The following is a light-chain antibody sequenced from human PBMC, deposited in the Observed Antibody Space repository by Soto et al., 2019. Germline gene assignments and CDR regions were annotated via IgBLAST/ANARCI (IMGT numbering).Light chain of an antibody. CDR3: SSYTSSSPVV. CDR2: EVS. Sequence: QSALTQPASVSGSPGQSITISCTGTSSDVGGYNYVSWYQQHPGKAPKLMIYEVSNRPSGVSNRFSGSKSGNTASLTISGLQAEYEAVYYCSSYTSSSPVVFGGGTKLTVL. CDR1: SSDVGGYNY. V-gene: IGLV2-14*01. J-gene: IGLJ2*01.